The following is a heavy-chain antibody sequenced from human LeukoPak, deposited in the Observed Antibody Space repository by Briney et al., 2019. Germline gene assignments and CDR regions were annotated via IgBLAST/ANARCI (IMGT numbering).Heavy chain of an antibody. D-gene: IGHD6-13*01. J-gene: IGHJ6*02. CDR3: AKDRGSSSAAYGMDV. Sequence: GGSLRLSCAASGFTFNNNAMRWVRQAPRKGLEWVALISFDGVKTDYADSVKGRFTISRDSSQNTLYLQMNSLRAEDTAVYYCAKDRGSSSAAYGMDVWGQGTTVTVSS. V-gene: IGHV3-30*18. CDR1: GFTFNNNA. CDR2: ISFDGVKT.